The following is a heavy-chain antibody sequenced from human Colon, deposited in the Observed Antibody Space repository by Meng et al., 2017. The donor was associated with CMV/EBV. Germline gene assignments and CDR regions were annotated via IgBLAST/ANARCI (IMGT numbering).Heavy chain of an antibody. CDR1: GGSISSSSFY. CDR3: ARRGIVAAGWFDP. D-gene: IGHD6-13*01. CDR2: VYYSGTT. J-gene: IGHJ5*02. Sequence: SGGSISSSSFYWGWIRQPPGKGLKWIGSVYYSGTTYYNASLKSRVTISVDTSKNQFSLKLTSVTAADTAVYYCARRGIVAAGWFDPWGQGTLVTVSS. V-gene: IGHV4-39*07.